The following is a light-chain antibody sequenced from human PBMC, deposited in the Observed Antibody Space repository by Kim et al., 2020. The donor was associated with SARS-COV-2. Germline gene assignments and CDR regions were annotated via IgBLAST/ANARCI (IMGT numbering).Light chain of an antibody. J-gene: IGKJ4*01. V-gene: IGKV1D-12*01. Sequence: ASVGDSVTITCRASQAVSSLLAWYQQKPGKAPKLLIYGASTLQSGVPSKFTGRGSGTDFTLTISSLQPEDCAIYFCQQASSFPLTFGGGTKVDIK. CDR2: GAS. CDR3: QQASSFPLT. CDR1: QAVSSL.